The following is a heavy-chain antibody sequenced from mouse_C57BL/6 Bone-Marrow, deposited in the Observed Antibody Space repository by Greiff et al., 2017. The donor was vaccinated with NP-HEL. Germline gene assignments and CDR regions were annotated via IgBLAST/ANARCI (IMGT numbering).Heavy chain of an antibody. CDR2: IDPENGDT. D-gene: IGHD2-5*01. J-gene: IGHJ3*01. V-gene: IGHV14-4*01. CDR3: TTNYSNSAWFAC. CDR1: GFNIKDDY. Sequence: VQLQQSGAELVRPGASVKLSCTASGFNIKDDYMHWVKQRPEQGLEWIGWIDPENGDTEYASKFQGKATITADTSSNTAYLQLSSLTSEDTAVYYCTTNYSNSAWFACWGQGTLVTVSA.